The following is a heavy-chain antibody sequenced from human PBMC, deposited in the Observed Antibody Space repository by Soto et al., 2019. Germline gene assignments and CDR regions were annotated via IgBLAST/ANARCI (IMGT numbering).Heavy chain of an antibody. CDR2: IYTSASI. CDR3: ATDRQDGYNFYHGMDV. CDR1: GADINTYS. Sequence: SETLSLTCSVSGADINTYSWTWIRQPAGKGLEWIGRIYTSASINYNPSLKGRVTLSVDTFTNQVSLRLASVTAADTAIYYCATDRQDGYNFYHGMDVWGQGTTVTVS. V-gene: IGHV4-4*07. D-gene: IGHD2-15*01. J-gene: IGHJ6*02.